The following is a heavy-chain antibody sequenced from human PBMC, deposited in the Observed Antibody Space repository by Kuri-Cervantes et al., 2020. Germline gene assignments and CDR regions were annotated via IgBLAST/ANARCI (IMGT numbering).Heavy chain of an antibody. V-gene: IGHV3-48*04. J-gene: IGHJ4*02. Sequence: GESLKISCAASGFTFSTSTMHWVRQAPGKGLEWVSCIGSGSSTIYYADSVKGRFTISRDNAKNSLYLQMNSLRAEDTALYYCAKDIRYNWNYGTYFDYWGQGTLVTVSS. CDR2: IGSGSSTI. CDR3: AKDIRYNWNYGTYFDY. D-gene: IGHD1-7*01. CDR1: GFTFSTST.